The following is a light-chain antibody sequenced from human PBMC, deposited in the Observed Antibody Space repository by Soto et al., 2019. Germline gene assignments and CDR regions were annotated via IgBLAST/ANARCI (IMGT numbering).Light chain of an antibody. CDR2: HAS. CDR1: QSVSSY. CDR3: QQRSNWPG. Sequence: EIVLTQSPATLSLSPGERATLSCRASQSVSSYLAWYQQKPGQAPRLLIYHASNRATGIPARFSGSGSGTDFTLTISSLEPEDFAVYYCQQRSNWPGFGGGTKVEIK. J-gene: IGKJ4*02. V-gene: IGKV3-11*01.